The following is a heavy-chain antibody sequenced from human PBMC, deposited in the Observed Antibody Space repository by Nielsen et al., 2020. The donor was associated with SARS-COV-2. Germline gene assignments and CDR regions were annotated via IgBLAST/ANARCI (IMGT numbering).Heavy chain of an antibody. CDR2: INPNSGGT. D-gene: IGHD3-22*01. J-gene: IGHJ4*02. Sequence: ASVKVSCKASGYTFTGYYMHWVRQAPGQGLEWMGWINPNSGGTNYAQKFQGRVTMTRDTSISTAYMELRSLRSDDTAVYYCAFMTYYYDSSGYAFDYWGQGTLVTVSS. CDR3: AFMTYYYDSSGYAFDY. CDR1: GYTFTGYY. V-gene: IGHV1-2*02.